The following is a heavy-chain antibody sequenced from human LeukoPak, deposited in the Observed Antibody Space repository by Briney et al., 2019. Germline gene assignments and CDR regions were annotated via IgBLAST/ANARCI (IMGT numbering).Heavy chain of an antibody. V-gene: IGHV1-2*04. CDR2: INPNSGGT. J-gene: IGHJ4*02. CDR1: GYTFTSYY. CDR3: ARGLPSNIVVVVAATDFDY. D-gene: IGHD2-15*01. Sequence: ASVKVSCKASGYTFTSYYMHWVRQAPGQGLEWMGWINPNSGGTNYAQKFQGWVTMTRDTSIGTAYMELSRLRSDDTAVYYCARGLPSNIVVVVAATDFDYWGQGTLVTVSS.